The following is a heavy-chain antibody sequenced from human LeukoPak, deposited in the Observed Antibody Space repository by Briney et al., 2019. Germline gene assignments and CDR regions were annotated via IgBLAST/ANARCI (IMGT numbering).Heavy chain of an antibody. CDR3: AREGDYSSSWYY. CDR2: ISAYNGNT. J-gene: IGHJ4*02. V-gene: IGHV1-18*01. CDR1: GYTFTSYG. Sequence: ASVKVSCKASGYTFTSYGISWVRQAPGQGLERMGWISAYNGNTNYAQKLQGRVTMTTDTSTSTAYVELRSQRSDDTAVYYCAREGDYSSSWYYWGQGTLVTVSS. D-gene: IGHD6-13*01.